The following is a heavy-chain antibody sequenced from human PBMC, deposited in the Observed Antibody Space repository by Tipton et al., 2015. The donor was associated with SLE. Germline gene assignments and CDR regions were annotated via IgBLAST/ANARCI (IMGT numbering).Heavy chain of an antibody. J-gene: IGHJ3*02. CDR1: GGSISSYY. Sequence: TLSLTCAVSGGSISSYYWSWIRQPPGKGLEWIGYIYYSGSTNYNPSLKSRVTISGDTSKNQFSLKLSSVTAADTAVYYCAYSQAFDIWGQGTMVTVSS. CDR3: AYSQAFDI. CDR2: IYYSGST. D-gene: IGHD2-21*01. V-gene: IGHV4-59*08.